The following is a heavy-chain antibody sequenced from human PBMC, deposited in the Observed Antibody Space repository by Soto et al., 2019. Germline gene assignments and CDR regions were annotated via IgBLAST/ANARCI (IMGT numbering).Heavy chain of an antibody. D-gene: IGHD2-15*01. CDR3: ARVPLFYGMDV. V-gene: IGHV1-3*01. J-gene: IGHJ6*02. Sequence: ASVKVSCKASGYTFTNYAMNWVCQAPGQRLEWMGWINAGNGNTKYSQKLQGRVTITRDTSASTAYMELSSLRSEDTAMYYCARVPLFYGMDVWGQGTTVTVSS. CDR2: INAGNGNT. CDR1: GYTFTNYA.